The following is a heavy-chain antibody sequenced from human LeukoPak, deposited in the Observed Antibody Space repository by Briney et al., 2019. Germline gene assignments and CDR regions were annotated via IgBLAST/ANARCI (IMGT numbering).Heavy chain of an antibody. CDR3: ARENSAFDI. D-gene: IGHD4-23*01. V-gene: IGHV3-30*04. CDR1: GFTFRNYV. Sequence: GGSLRLSCAASGFTFRNYVMHWGRQAPGKGLEWVAGISQDGSTQYYADSVKGRFTMSRDNSKNTVHLQMNSLRAEDTDLYYCARENSAFDIWGHGTMVTVSS. J-gene: IGHJ3*02. CDR2: ISQDGSTQ.